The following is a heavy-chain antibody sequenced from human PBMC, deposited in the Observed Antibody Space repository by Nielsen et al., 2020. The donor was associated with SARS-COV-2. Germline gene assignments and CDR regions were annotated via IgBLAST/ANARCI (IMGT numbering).Heavy chain of an antibody. CDR1: GFTFSSYG. D-gene: IGHD1-26*01. V-gene: IGHV3-30*03. CDR3: ARGLSGGTYSLDH. J-gene: IGHJ4*02. CDR2: ISYDGSNK. Sequence: GGSLRLSCAASGFTFSSYGMHWVRQAPGKGLEWVAVISYDGSNKYYADSVKGRFTISRDNSKNTLYLQMNSLRAEDTAVYYCARGLSGGTYSLDHWGQGTLVTVSS.